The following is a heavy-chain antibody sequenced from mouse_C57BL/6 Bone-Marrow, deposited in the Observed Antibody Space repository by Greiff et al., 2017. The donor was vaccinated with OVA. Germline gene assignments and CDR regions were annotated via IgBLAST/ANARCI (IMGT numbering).Heavy chain of an antibody. J-gene: IGHJ1*03. Sequence: QVQLQQPGAELVKPGASVKLSCKASGYTFTSYWMQWVKQRPGQGLEWIGEIDPSDSYTNSNQKFKGKATLTVDTSSSTAYMQLSSLTSEDSAVYYCARAGPTTAPHWYFDVWGTGTTVTVSS. CDR2: IDPSDSYT. D-gene: IGHD1-2*01. V-gene: IGHV1-50*01. CDR3: ARAGPTTAPHWYFDV. CDR1: GYTFTSYW.